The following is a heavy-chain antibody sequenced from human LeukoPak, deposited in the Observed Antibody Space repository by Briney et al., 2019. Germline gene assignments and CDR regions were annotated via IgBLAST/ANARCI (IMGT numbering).Heavy chain of an antibody. Sequence: PGGSLRLSCAASGFTFSSYGMHWVRQAPGKGLEWVAVMWYDGSNKYYADSVKGRFTISRDNSKNTLYLQMNSLRAEDTAVYYCAREIRKQQLVVDYWGQGTLVTVSS. V-gene: IGHV3-33*01. CDR2: MWYDGSNK. D-gene: IGHD6-13*01. CDR1: GFTFSSYG. J-gene: IGHJ4*02. CDR3: AREIRKQQLVVDY.